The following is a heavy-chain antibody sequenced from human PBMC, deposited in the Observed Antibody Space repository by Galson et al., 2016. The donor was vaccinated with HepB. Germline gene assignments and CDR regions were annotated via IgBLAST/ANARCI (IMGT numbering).Heavy chain of an antibody. Sequence: RQPPGKGLEWIGSISYSGSTYYNPSLKSRVTISANTSKKQFSLKLGSVTAADTAVYYCARLYNWNDTLFDYWGQGTLVTVSS. CDR2: ISYSGST. CDR3: ARLYNWNDTLFDY. D-gene: IGHD1-1*01. J-gene: IGHJ4*02. V-gene: IGHV4-39*01.